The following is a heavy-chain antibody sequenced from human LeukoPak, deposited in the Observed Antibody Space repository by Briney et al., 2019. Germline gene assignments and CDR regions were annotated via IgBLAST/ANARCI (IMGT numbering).Heavy chain of an antibody. CDR3: AREGLPPIHGAVTIYYFDY. D-gene: IGHD4-17*01. J-gene: IGHJ4*02. V-gene: IGHV3-7*01. CDR1: GFTFSSYW. CDR2: IKQDGSEK. Sequence: PGGSLRLSCAASGFTFSSYWMSWVRQAPGKGLEWVANIKQDGSEKYYVDSVKGRFTISRDNAKNSLYLQMNSLRAEDTAVYYCAREGLPPIHGAVTIYYFDYGGQGTLVTVSS.